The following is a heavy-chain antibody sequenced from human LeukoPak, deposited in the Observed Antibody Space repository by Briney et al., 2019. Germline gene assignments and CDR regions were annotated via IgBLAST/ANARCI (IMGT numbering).Heavy chain of an antibody. J-gene: IGHJ4*02. D-gene: IGHD5-24*01. CDR2: MNPNNNNT. CDR1: GYTFTGYD. Sequence: ASVKVSCKASGYTFTGYDINWVRQATGQGLEWMGWMNPNNNNTGYAQKFQGRVTMTRNTSISTAYMELSSLRSEDTAVYYCARYPRSNYNFDFWGQGTLVTVSS. V-gene: IGHV1-8*01. CDR3: ARYPRSNYNFDF.